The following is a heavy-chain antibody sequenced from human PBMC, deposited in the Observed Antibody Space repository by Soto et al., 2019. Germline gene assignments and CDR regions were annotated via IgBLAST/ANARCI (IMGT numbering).Heavy chain of an antibody. D-gene: IGHD3-10*01. Sequence: DPVKVSCTACGYAFTSYGISWVRQAPGQGLEWMGWISAYNGNTNYAQKLQGRVTMNTDTSTSTAYMELRSLRSDDTAVYYCARDSGFESAGCWRNGKLVNFXS. CDR3: ARDSGFESAGC. CDR1: GYAFTSYG. J-gene: IGHJ1*01. CDR2: ISAYNGNT. V-gene: IGHV1-18*01.